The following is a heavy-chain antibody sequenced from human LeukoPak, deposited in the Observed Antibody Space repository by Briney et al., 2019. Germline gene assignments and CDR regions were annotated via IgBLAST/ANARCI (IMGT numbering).Heavy chain of an antibody. D-gene: IGHD3-22*01. CDR3: ARDGRYDSSGYYDY. CDR1: GFTFSRYS. Sequence: GGSLRLSCAASGFTFSRYSMNWVRQAPGKGLEWVSYISSSSSTKYYVDSVKGRFTISRGNAKNSLYLQMNSLRDEDTAVYYCARDGRYDSSGYYDYWGQGILVTVSA. CDR2: ISSSSSTK. J-gene: IGHJ4*02. V-gene: IGHV3-48*02.